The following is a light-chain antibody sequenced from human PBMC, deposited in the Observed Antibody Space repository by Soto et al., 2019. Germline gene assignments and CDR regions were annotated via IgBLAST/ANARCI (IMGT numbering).Light chain of an antibody. J-gene: IGKJ3*01. CDR1: EGIVNY. CDR2: GAS. CDR3: HQYVSSPFT. V-gene: IGKV1-9*01. Sequence: IQLTQSPSSLSASVGDRVTITCRASEGIVNYLAWYQQQPGKAPKLLIYGASTLQVGVPSRFTGSGSGTDFTLNISSLQPEDFAVYYCHQYVSSPFTFGPGTKVDIK.